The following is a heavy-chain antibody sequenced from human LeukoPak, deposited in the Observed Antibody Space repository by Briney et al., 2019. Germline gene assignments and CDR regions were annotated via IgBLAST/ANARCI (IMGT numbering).Heavy chain of an antibody. Sequence: ASVKVSCKASGYTFTSYYMHWVRQAPGQGLEWMGIINPSGGSTSYAQKFQGRVTMTRVTSTSTVYMELSSLRSEDTAVYYCARGGASYSSGWYPFDYWAQETRVTVSS. CDR2: INPSGGST. J-gene: IGHJ4*02. CDR3: ARGGASYSSGWYPFDY. CDR1: GYTFTSYY. D-gene: IGHD6-19*01. V-gene: IGHV1-46*01.